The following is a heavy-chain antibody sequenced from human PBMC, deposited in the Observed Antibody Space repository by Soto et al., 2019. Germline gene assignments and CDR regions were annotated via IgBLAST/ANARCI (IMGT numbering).Heavy chain of an antibody. Sequence: EVQLVESGGNLVQPGGSLRLSCAASGFTFSAFWMSWVRRAPGRGLEWVANIKEDGSETYYVDSVEGRFTISRDNAKKSLYLQMTSLRAEDKALYYCARGGSHSSDSWGQGALVTVSS. CDR3: ARGGSHSSDS. CDR1: GFTFSAFW. V-gene: IGHV3-7*05. D-gene: IGHD1-26*01. J-gene: IGHJ4*02. CDR2: IKEDGSET.